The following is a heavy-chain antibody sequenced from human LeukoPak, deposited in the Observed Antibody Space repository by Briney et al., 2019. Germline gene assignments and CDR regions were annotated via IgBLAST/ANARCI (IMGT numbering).Heavy chain of an antibody. J-gene: IGHJ5*02. CDR2: INPNSGGT. V-gene: IGHV1-2*02. CDR3: ARGYYDFWSGYPPGNWFDP. Sequence: ASMKASCKSSGFTFTDYYIHWVQQAPGQGLESMGWINPNSGGTNYAQKFQGRVTMTRDTSISTAYMELSRLRSDDTAVYYCARGYYDFWSGYPPGNWFDPWGQGTLITVSS. D-gene: IGHD3-3*01. CDR1: GFTFTDYY.